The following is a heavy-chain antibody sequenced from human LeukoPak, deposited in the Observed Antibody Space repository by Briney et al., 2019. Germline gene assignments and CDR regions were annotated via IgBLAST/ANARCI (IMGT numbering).Heavy chain of an antibody. CDR1: GGSFSGYY. D-gene: IGHD6-19*01. CDR3: AGMLTNTYSSGWYDHYYYYYGMDV. CDR2: ISHGGST. J-gene: IGHJ6*02. Sequence: PSDTLSLTCAVYGGSFSGYYWSWIRLAPGKGLEWIGEISHGGSTNYNPSLKSRVTMSVDTSKNQFSLKLTSVTAADTAVYYCAGMLTNTYSSGWYDHYYYYYGMDVWGQGTTVTVSS. V-gene: IGHV4-34*01.